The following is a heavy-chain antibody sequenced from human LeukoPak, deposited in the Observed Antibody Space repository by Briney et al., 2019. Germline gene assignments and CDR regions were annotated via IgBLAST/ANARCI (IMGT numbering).Heavy chain of an antibody. CDR1: GYTFTSYA. V-gene: IGHV1-3*01. D-gene: IGHD4-17*01. CDR2: INAGNGNT. J-gene: IGHJ4*02. CDR3: ARDGYYGDSLDY. Sequence: ASVKVSCKASGYTFTSYAMHWVRQAPGQRLEWMGWINAGNGNTKYSQKFQGRVTITRDTSANTAYMELSSLRSEDTAVYYCARDGYYGDSLDYWGQGTLVTVSS.